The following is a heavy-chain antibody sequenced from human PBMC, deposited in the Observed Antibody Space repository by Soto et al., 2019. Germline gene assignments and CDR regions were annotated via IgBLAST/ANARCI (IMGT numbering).Heavy chain of an antibody. CDR2: IIPIFGTA. CDR3: ARDTRSIAARFDP. J-gene: IGHJ5*02. CDR1: GGTFSSYA. Sequence: SVMVSCKASGGTFSSYAISWVRQAPGQGLEWMGGIIPIFGTANYAQKFQGRVTITADESTSTAYMELSSLRSEDTAVYYCARDTRSIAARFDPWGQGTLVTVSS. V-gene: IGHV1-69*13. D-gene: IGHD6-6*01.